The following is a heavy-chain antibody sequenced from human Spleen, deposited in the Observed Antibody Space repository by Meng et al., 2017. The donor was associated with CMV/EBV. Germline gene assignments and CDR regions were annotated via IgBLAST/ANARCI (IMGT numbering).Heavy chain of an antibody. V-gene: IGHV5-51*01. D-gene: IGHD7-27*01. J-gene: IGHJ3*02. Sequence: GESLKISCKGYGYRFSTYWIAWVRQMPGKGLEWMGIIYPSDSDIKYSPSFQGQVTISVDKSITTAYLQWGSLKASDTAMYYCARPGDTMVSGRAFDIWGQGTMVTGSS. CDR1: GYRFSTYW. CDR3: ARPGDTMVSGRAFDI. CDR2: IYPSDSDI.